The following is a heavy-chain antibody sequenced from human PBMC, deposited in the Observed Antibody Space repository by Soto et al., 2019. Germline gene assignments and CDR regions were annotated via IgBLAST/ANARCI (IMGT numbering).Heavy chain of an antibody. D-gene: IGHD6-19*01. J-gene: IGHJ4*02. CDR3: ARDQDSSGWYDFDF. CDR2: INSDGSSI. Sequence: EVQEVESGGGLVQPGGSLRLSCAASGFTFSTYWMHWVRQAPGKGLVWVSRINSDGSSIIYADFVKGRFTISRDNAKNTPYLQMNSLGVEDTAVYYCARDQDSSGWYDFDFWGQGILVTVSS. V-gene: IGHV3-74*01. CDR1: GFTFSTYW.